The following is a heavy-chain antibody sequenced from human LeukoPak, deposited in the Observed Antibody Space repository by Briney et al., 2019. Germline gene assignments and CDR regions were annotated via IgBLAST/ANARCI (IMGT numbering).Heavy chain of an antibody. Sequence: ASVKVSCKASGYTFTAYYIHWVRQGPGQGLEWMGWINPNTGGSSYAQNFQGRVTMTSDAPISAAYMELSSLTSDDTAIYYCAKDAAPRTFYHHYYMDVWGKGTTVTVSS. D-gene: IGHD2/OR15-2a*01. CDR3: AKDAAPRTFYHHYYMDV. V-gene: IGHV1-2*02. CDR1: GYTFTAYY. CDR2: INPNTGGS. J-gene: IGHJ6*03.